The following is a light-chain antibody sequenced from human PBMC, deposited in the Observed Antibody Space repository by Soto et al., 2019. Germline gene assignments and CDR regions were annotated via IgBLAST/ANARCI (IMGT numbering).Light chain of an antibody. CDR3: CSYAGSYNPYV. CDR1: SSDVGGYNY. V-gene: IGLV2-11*01. CDR2: DVN. Sequence: QSALTQPRSVSGSPGQSVTISCTGTSSDVGGYNYVSWYQQHPGKAPKLMISDVNKRPSGVPDRFSGSKSGNTASLTISGLQAEDEADYYCCSYAGSYNPYVFGTGTKLTVL. J-gene: IGLJ1*01.